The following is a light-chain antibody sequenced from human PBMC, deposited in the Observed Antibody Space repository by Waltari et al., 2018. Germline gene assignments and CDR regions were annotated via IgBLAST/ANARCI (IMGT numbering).Light chain of an antibody. J-gene: IGLJ2*01. V-gene: IGLV8-61*01. CDR3: VLYMGSGISQ. CDR1: SGSVSTNYY. Sequence: QTVVTQEPSFSVSPGGTVTLTCALSSGSVSTNYYPRWYQQTPGQAPRTLIYSTNTRSSGVPDRFSGSILGNKAALTITGAQADDESDYYCVLYMGSGISQFGGGTKLTVL. CDR2: STN.